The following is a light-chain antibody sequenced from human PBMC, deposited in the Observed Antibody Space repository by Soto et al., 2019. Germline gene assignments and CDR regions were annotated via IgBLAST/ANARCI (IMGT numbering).Light chain of an antibody. CDR1: SSDVGGYNH. Sequence: QSALTQPASVSGSPGQSITISCTGTSSDVGGYNHVSWYQQHPGKAPKLMIYDVSNRPSGVSNRFSGSKSGNAASLTISGLQAEDEADYYCCSYAGGATYVFGTGTKVTVL. V-gene: IGLV2-23*02. J-gene: IGLJ1*01. CDR3: CSYAGGATYV. CDR2: DVS.